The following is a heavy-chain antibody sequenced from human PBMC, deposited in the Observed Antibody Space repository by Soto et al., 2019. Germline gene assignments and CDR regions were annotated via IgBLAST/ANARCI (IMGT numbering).Heavy chain of an antibody. CDR1: GFTFTNAW. Sequence: EVQLVESGGGLVKPGESLRLSCAASGFTFTNAWMSWVRQAPGKGLEWVGRIKSKSDGGTTLYAAPVKGRFTISRDDSKDTMYLQMNSLKTEDSAVYYCTRGRIEGVTIPVYWGQGTQVTVSS. CDR3: TRGRIEGVTIPVY. V-gene: IGHV3-15*01. CDR2: IKSKSDGGTT. J-gene: IGHJ4*02. D-gene: IGHD1-26*01.